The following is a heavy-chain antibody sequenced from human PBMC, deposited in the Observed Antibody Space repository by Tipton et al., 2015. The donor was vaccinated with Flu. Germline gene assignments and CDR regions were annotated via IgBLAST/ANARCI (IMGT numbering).Heavy chain of an antibody. Sequence: SLRLSCAASGFTFSIYAMNWVRQAPGKGLEWVSLISTSGNTHYADSVKGRFTISRDNSKDTLYLEMNSVRAEDAAIYYCATDWDSTGYFNGRDSWGQGTLVTISS. CDR3: ATDWDSTGYFNGRDS. D-gene: IGHD3-22*01. CDR2: ISTSGNT. V-gene: IGHV3-23*01. CDR1: GFTFSIYA. J-gene: IGHJ5*01.